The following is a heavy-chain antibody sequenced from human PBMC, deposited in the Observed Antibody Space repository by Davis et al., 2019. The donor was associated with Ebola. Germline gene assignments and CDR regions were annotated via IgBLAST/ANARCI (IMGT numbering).Heavy chain of an antibody. J-gene: IGHJ6*02. V-gene: IGHV1-69*13. Sequence: SVKVSCKASGYTFTSYAISWVRQAPGQGLEWMEGIIPIFGTANYAQKFQGRVTITADESTSTAYMELSSLRSEDTAVYYCASMIVVYLGVYGMDVWGQGTTVTVSS. D-gene: IGHD3-22*01. CDR2: IIPIFGTA. CDR1: GYTFTSYA. CDR3: ASMIVVYLGVYGMDV.